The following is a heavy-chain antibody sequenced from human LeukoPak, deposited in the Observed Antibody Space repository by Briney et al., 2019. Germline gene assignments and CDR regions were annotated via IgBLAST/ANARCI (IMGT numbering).Heavy chain of an antibody. J-gene: IGHJ4*02. V-gene: IGHV3-21*01. D-gene: IGHD3-22*01. CDR3: ARGGYRFFDY. CDR2: ISSSSSYI. Sequence: PGGSLRLSCAASGFAFSTYWMDWVRQAPGKGLEWVSSISSSSSYIYYADSVKGRFTISRDNAKNSLYLQMNSLRAEDTAVYYCARGGYRFFDYWGQGTTVTVSS. CDR1: GFAFSTYW.